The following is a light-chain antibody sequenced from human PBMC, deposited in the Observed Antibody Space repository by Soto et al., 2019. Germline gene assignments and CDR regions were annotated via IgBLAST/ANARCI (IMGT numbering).Light chain of an antibody. CDR1: SGDVGAYDR. CDR2: DVT. J-gene: IGLJ1*01. V-gene: IGLV2-11*01. Sequence: QSALTQPRSVSGSPGQSVTISCTGTSGDVGAYDRVSWYQHHPTKAPKLIIYDVTNRPSGVPYRFSGSKSGSTASLTISGLQAEDEADYYCCSYTSSSTLPFGTGTKLTVL. CDR3: CSYTSSSTLP.